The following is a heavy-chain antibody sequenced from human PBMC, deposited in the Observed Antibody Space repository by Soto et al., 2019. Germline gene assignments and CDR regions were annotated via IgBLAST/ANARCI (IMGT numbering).Heavy chain of an antibody. CDR2: MIGDGTSW. CDR1: GFNFRIYA. V-gene: IGHV3-23*01. Sequence: EVQLLESGGGLAQAGGSLRLSCAASGFNFRIYAMNWVRQAPGKGLEWVSVMIGDGTSWDYADSVRGRFTISRDNSKNTLYLQMNSLRVEGTAVYYCAKDLRPDGRYDLDYWGQGTLVTVSS. J-gene: IGHJ4*02. D-gene: IGHD1-26*01. CDR3: AKDLRPDGRYDLDY.